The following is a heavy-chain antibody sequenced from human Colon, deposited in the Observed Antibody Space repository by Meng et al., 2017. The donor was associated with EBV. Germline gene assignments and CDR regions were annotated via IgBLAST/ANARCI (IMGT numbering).Heavy chain of an antibody. J-gene: IGHJ4*02. D-gene: IGHD1-20*01. CDR2: IYYSGSA. CDR1: XGSISSGGYS. Sequence: QLQLQESGSGLVKPSXXXXXXCXVPXGSISSGGYSWHWIRQPPGKGLQWIGYIYYSGSAFYNPSLKSRVTLSVDRSKNQFSLNLSSVTAADTAVYYCARGAYFGNNCPLSSFDHWGQGTLVTVSS. CDR3: ARGAYFGNNCPLSSFDH. V-gene: IGHV4-30-2*01.